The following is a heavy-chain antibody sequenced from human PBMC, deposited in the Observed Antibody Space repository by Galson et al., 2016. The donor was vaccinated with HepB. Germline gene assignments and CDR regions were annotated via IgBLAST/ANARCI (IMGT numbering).Heavy chain of an antibody. V-gene: IGHV3-23*01. CDR2: ISGDGAP. CDR3: ARGVYGDHGWFDY. J-gene: IGHJ4*02. Sequence: SLRLSCAASGFTFSSYAMSWGRQAPGKGREWVSSISGDGAPYYLDSMKGRFTISRDNSKDTLYLQMISLRAEDTAVYYCARGVYGDHGWFDYWGQGTLVTVSS. CDR1: GFTFSSYA. D-gene: IGHD4-17*01.